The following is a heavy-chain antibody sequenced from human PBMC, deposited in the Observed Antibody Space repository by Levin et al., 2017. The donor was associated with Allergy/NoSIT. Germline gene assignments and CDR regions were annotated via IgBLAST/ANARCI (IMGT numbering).Heavy chain of an antibody. J-gene: IGHJ6*02. CDR2: IDWDDDK. CDR1: GFSLSTSGMC. Sequence: QTLSLTCTFSGFSLSTSGMCVSWIRQPPGKALEWLALIDWDDDKYYSTSLKTRLTISKDTSKNQVVLTMTNMDPVDTATYYCARIQKSPRWLASPLYYYGMDVWGQGTTVTVSS. D-gene: IGHD6-19*01. V-gene: IGHV2-70*01. CDR3: ARIQKSPRWLASPLYYYGMDV.